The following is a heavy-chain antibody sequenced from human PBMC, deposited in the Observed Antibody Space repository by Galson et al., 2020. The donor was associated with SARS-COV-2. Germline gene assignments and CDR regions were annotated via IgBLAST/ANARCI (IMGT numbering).Heavy chain of an antibody. CDR1: GYTFGSYG. CDR2: IAAYNYKP. Sequence: ASVKVSCRASGYTFGSYGISWVRQAPGQGLEWMGWIAAYNYKPKYAQKFQDRVTLSIDTSTSTAYMELRGLRSDDTAVYYCARELEPGMLYYHESMDVWGQGTAVTVSS. V-gene: IGHV1-18*01. D-gene: IGHD2-8*01. J-gene: IGHJ6*02. CDR3: ARELEPGMLYYHESMDV.